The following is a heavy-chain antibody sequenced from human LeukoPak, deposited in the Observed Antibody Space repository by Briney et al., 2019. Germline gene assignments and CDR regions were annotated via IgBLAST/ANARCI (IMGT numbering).Heavy chain of an antibody. D-gene: IGHD6-13*01. V-gene: IGHV3-13*01. CDR3: ARGSSSWYGGHYFDY. Sequence: GGSLRLSCAASGFTFSSYDMHWVRQATGKGLEWVSAIGTAGDTYYPGSVKGRFTISRENAKNSLYLQMNSLRAGDTAVYYCARGSSSWYGGHYFDYWGQGTLVTVSP. CDR2: IGTAGDT. CDR1: GFTFSSYD. J-gene: IGHJ4*02.